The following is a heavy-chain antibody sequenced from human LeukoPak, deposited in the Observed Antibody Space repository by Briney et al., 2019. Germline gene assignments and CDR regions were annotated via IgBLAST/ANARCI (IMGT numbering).Heavy chain of an antibody. Sequence: ASVKVSCKASGYTFTGYYMHWVRQAPGQGLEWMGRINPNSGGTNYAQKFQGWVTMTRDTSISTAYMELSRLRSDDTAVYYCAREFYRGSYYFDPWGQGTLVTVSS. V-gene: IGHV1-2*04. D-gene: IGHD1-26*01. CDR1: GYTFTGYY. CDR2: INPNSGGT. J-gene: IGHJ5*02. CDR3: AREFYRGSYYFDP.